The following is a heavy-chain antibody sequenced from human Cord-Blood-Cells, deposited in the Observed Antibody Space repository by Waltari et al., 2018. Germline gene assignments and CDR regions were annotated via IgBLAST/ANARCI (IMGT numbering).Heavy chain of an antibody. J-gene: IGHJ5*02. Sequence: QVQLQQWGAGLLKPSETLSLTCAVYGGSFSGYYWSWTRQPPGKGLEWIGEINHSGSTNYNPSLKSRVTISVDTSKNQFSLKLSSVTAADTAVYYCARVGRQLVATSGNPWGQGTLVTVSS. V-gene: IGHV4-34*01. CDR2: INHSGST. CDR3: ARVGRQLVATSGNP. CDR1: GGSFSGYY. D-gene: IGHD5-12*01.